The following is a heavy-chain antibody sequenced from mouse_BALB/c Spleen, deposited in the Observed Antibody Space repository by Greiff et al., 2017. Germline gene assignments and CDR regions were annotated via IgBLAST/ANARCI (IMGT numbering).Heavy chain of an antibody. CDR1: GFNFTSYW. J-gene: IGHJ3*01. CDR2: IYPGSGST. Sequence: VQLQQPGAELVKPGTSVKLSCKASGFNFTSYWINWVKLRPGQGLEWIGDIYPGSGSTNYNEKFKSKATLTVDTSSSTAYMQLSSLASEDSALYYCARGGDWFAYWGQGTLVTVSA. V-gene: IGHV1-55*01. CDR3: ARGGDWFAY.